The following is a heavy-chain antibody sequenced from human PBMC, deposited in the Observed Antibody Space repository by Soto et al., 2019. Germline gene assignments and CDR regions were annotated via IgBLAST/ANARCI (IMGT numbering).Heavy chain of an antibody. J-gene: IGHJ6*02. CDR3: ARLDGSGSYYYYYYGMDV. V-gene: IGHV4-39*01. Sequence: SETLSLTCTVSGGSISSSSSYWGWIRQPPGKGLECIGSIYYSGSTYYNPSLKSRVTISVDTSKNQFSLKLSSVTAADTAVYYCARLDGSGSYYYYYYGMDVWGQGTTVT. D-gene: IGHD3-10*01. CDR2: IYYSGST. CDR1: GGSISSSSSY.